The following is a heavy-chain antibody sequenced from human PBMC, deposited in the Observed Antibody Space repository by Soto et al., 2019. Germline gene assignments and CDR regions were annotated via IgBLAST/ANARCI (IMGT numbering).Heavy chain of an antibody. Sequence: PSETLSLTCTVSGGSVSSGSYYWSWIRQPPGKGLEWIGYIYYSGSTNYSPSFQDHVTISADKSISTAYLQWSSLKASDTAMYYCARLPPRVRGGYYYYGMDVWGQGTTVTVSS. CDR1: GGSVSSGSYY. V-gene: IGHV4-61*01. J-gene: IGHJ6*02. CDR2: IYYSGST. D-gene: IGHD3-10*01. CDR3: ARLPPRVRGGYYYYGMDV.